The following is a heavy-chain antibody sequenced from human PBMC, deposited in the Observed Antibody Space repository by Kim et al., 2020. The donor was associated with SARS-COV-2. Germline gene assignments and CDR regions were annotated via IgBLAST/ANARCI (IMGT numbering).Heavy chain of an antibody. CDR1: GGSISSYY. J-gene: IGHJ6*02. D-gene: IGHD4-17*01. CDR2: IYYSGST. CDR3: ARYPNYGDYRVGYYGMDV. Sequence: SETLSLTCTVSGGSISSYYWSWIRQPPGKGLEWIGYIYYSGSTNYNPSLKSRVTISVDTSKNQFSLKLSSVTAADTAVYYCARYPNYGDYRVGYYGMDVWGQGTTVTVSS. V-gene: IGHV4-59*08.